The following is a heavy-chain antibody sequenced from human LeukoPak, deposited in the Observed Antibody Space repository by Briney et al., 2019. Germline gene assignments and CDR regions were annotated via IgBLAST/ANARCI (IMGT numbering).Heavy chain of an antibody. J-gene: IGHJ4*02. D-gene: IGHD3-3*01. CDR1: GFTFNGYW. CDR3: TRDFGRSSYYFDF. Sequence: GGSLRLSCAASGFTFNGYWMSWARQPPGKGLEWVANIKQDGSEKYYVDSVRGRLTISRDNAENSLFLQMNRLRVEDTAVYYCTRDFGRSSYYFDFWGQGTLVTVSS. V-gene: IGHV3-7*01. CDR2: IKQDGSEK.